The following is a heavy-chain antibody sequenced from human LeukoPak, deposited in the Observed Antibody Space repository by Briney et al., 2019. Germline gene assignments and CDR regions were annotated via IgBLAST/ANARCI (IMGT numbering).Heavy chain of an antibody. D-gene: IGHD1-26*01. J-gene: IGHJ6*02. CDR1: GDSVSSTNAA. Sequence: SQTLSLTCAISGDSVSSTNAAWNWIRQSPSRGLEWLGRTYYRSDWFNDYAVSVKSRITITPDTSKNQFSLQLNSVTPEDTAVYYCARGTAATYYAMDVWGQGTTVTVSS. CDR3: ARGTAATYYAMDV. V-gene: IGHV6-1*01. CDR2: TYYRSDWFN.